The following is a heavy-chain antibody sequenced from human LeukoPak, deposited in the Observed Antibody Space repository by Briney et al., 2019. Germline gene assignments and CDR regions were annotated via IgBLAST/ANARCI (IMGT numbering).Heavy chain of an antibody. J-gene: IGHJ6*02. CDR1: GYTFTSYG. D-gene: IGHD3-10*01. CDR2: NSAYNGNT. Sequence: GASVKVSCKASGYTFTSYGISWVRQAPGQGLEWMGWNSAYNGNTNYAQKFQGRVTMTRDTSISTAYMELSRLRSDDTAVYYCARSSEDGYNHRIFGDYGMDVWGQGTTVTVSS. V-gene: IGHV1-18*01. CDR3: ARSSEDGYNHRIFGDYGMDV.